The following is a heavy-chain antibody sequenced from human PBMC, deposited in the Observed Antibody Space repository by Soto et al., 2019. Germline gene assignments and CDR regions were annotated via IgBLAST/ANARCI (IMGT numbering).Heavy chain of an antibody. CDR3: AKSIPTLDRPEYDFWSGYLTPPCDY. D-gene: IGHD3-3*01. CDR1: GFTFSSYA. V-gene: IGHV3-23*01. CDR2: ISGSGGST. J-gene: IGHJ4*02. Sequence: GGSLRLSCAASGFTFSSYAMSWVRQAPGKGLEWVSAISGSGGSTYYADSVKGRFTISRDNSKNTLYLQMNSLRAEDTAVYYCAKSIPTLDRPEYDFWSGYLTPPCDYWGQGTLVTVSS.